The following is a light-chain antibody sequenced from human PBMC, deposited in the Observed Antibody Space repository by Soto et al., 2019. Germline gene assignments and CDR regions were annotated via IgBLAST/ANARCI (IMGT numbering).Light chain of an antibody. J-gene: IGKJ5*01. CDR2: AAS. Sequence: DIQMTQSPSSLSASVGDRVTITCRASQSISSYLNWYQQKPGKAPKFLIYAASSLQSGVPSRFSGSGSGTEFTLTISSLQPEDFATYYCQKSYSTPRTFGQGTRLEIK. CDR1: QSISSY. CDR3: QKSYSTPRT. V-gene: IGKV1-39*01.